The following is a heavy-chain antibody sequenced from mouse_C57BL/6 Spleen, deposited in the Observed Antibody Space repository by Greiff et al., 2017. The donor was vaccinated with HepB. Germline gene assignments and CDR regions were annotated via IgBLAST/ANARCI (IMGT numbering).Heavy chain of an antibody. V-gene: IGHV1-64*01. CDR1: GYTFTSYW. Sequence: QVQLQQSGAELVKPGASVKLSCKASGYTFTSYWMHWVKQRPGQGLEWIGMIHPNSGSTNYNEKFKSKATLTVDKSSSTAYMQLSSLTSEDSAVYYCARSGGSTYYAMDYWGQGTSVTVSS. D-gene: IGHD1-1*01. CDR3: ARSGGSTYYAMDY. J-gene: IGHJ4*01. CDR2: IHPNSGST.